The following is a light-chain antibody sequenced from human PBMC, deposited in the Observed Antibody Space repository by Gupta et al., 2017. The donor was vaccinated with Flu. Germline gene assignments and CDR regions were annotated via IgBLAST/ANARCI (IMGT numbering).Light chain of an antibody. J-gene: IGLJ3*02. Sequence: SALTQPAYVSGSPGQSITISCTGTSSDVGGYNYVSWYQQHPVKAPKLMIYEVSNRPSGVSNRFSGSKSGNTAALTISGLQAEDEADYYCSSYTSSSTEFGGGTKLTVL. V-gene: IGLV2-14*01. CDR3: SSYTSSSTE. CDR2: EVS. CDR1: SSDVGGYNY.